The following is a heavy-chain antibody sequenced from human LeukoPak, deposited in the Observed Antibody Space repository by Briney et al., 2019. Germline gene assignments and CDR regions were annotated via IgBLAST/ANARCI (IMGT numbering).Heavy chain of an antibody. D-gene: IGHD3-22*01. Sequence: SETLSLTCTVSGGSISSYYWSWIRQPAGKGLEWIGRIYTSGSTNYNPSLKSRVTISVDTSKNQFSLKLSSVTAADTAVYYCARGVGYYYDSSGQWDYWGQGTLVTVSS. CDR3: ARGVGYYYDSSGQWDY. CDR2: IYTSGST. V-gene: IGHV4-4*07. J-gene: IGHJ4*02. CDR1: GGSISSYY.